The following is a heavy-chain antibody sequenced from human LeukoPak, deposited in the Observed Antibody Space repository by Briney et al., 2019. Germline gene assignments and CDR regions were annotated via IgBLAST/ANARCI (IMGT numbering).Heavy chain of an antibody. Sequence: PGGSLRLSCAASGFTVSSIYMSWVRQAPGKGLEWVSVLYAGGDTYYAESVKGRFIISRDNSKNTVYLQMNSLRAEDTAVYFCARDLAPTVPTGGGNYFDYWGQGTLVTVSS. V-gene: IGHV3-66*01. CDR2: LYAGGDT. J-gene: IGHJ4*02. CDR1: GFTVSSIY. D-gene: IGHD4-17*01. CDR3: ARDLAPTVPTGGGNYFDY.